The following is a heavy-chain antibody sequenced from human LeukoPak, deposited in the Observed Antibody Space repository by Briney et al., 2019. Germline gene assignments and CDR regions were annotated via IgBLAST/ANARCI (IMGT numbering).Heavy chain of an antibody. CDR2: IFYSGST. D-gene: IGHD3-10*01. CDR1: GGSISSSSYY. V-gene: IGHV4-39*01. CDR3: ARRLIIAHYGMDV. J-gene: IGHJ6*02. Sequence: SETLSLTCTVSGGSISSSSYYWGWIRQPPGKGLEWIGGIFYSGSTYYNPSLKSRVTISVDTSKNQFSLKLSSVTAADTAVYYCARRLIIAHYGMDVWGQGTTVTVSS.